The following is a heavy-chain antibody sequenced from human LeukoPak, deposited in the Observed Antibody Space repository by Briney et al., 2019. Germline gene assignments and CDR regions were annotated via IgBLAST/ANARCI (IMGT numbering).Heavy chain of an antibody. V-gene: IGHV3-23*01. J-gene: IGHJ4*02. Sequence: GGSLRLSCAASGFTFSSYAMSWVRQAPGEGLEWDSGISGSGGSTYYADSVKGRFTISRDNSKNTLYLQMNSLRAEDTAVYYCAKGPHPGRLDYWGQGTLVTVSS. CDR1: GFTFSSYA. CDR3: AKGPHPGRLDY. CDR2: ISGSGGST.